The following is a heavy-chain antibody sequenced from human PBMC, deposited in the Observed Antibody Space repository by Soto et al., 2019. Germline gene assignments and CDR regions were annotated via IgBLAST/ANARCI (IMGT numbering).Heavy chain of an antibody. CDR1: GYTFTGYY. CDR2: INPNSGGT. J-gene: IGHJ6*02. D-gene: IGHD3-9*01. Sequence: GASVKVSCKASGYTFTGYYMHWVRQAPGQGLEWMGWINPNSGGTNYAQKFQGWVTMTRDTSISTAYMELSRLRSDDTAVYYCARDQPLYDILTGWSAGGYYGMDVWGQGTTVTVSS. CDR3: ARDQPLYDILTGWSAGGYYGMDV. V-gene: IGHV1-2*04.